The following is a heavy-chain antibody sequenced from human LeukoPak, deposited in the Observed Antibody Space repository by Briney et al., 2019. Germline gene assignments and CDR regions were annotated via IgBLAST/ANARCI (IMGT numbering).Heavy chain of an antibody. J-gene: IGHJ4*02. CDR2: IYSGGTT. CDR3: ARQIPLAGTFYFDN. Sequence: GGSLRLSCAASGFTVSSNYMSWVRQAPGKGLEWVSVIYSGGTTYYADSVKGRFTISRDGSGNTLYLQMNSLRAEDTAVYFCARQIPLAGTFYFDNWGQGTLVTVSS. V-gene: IGHV3-53*01. CDR1: GFTVSSNY. D-gene: IGHD6-19*01.